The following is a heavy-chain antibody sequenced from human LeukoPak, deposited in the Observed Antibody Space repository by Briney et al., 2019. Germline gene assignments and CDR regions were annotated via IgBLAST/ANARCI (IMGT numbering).Heavy chain of an antibody. V-gene: IGHV3-21*04. CDR3: ARAKPKNMVRGLIMRRESRYYFDY. CDR2: IRNSSSYI. CDR1: GFTFSSYS. D-gene: IGHD3-10*01. Sequence: PGGSLRLSCAASGFTFSSYSMNWVRQAPGKGLEWVSFIRNSSSYIYYADSVKGRFTISRDNAKNTLYLQMNSLRAEDTAVYYCARAKPKNMVRGLIMRRESRYYFDYWGQGTLVTVSS. J-gene: IGHJ4*02.